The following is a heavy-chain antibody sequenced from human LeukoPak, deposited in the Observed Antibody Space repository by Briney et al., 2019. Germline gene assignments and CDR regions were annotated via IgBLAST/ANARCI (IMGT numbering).Heavy chain of an antibody. V-gene: IGHV3-7*01. D-gene: IGHD6-13*01. Sequence: GGTLRLSCAASGFTFSSYGMSWVRQAPGKGLEWVANIKQDGSEKYYVDSVKGRFTISRDNAKNSLYLQMNSLRAEDTAVYYCARAPPQIAAAGTLWFDPWGQGTLVTVSS. CDR1: GFTFSSYG. CDR2: IKQDGSEK. J-gene: IGHJ5*02. CDR3: ARAPPQIAAAGTLWFDP.